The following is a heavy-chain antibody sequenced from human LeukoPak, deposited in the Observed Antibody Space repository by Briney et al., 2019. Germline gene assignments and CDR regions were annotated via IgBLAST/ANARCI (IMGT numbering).Heavy chain of an antibody. CDR3: ARGGTMVRGVIPREY. J-gene: IGHJ4*02. D-gene: IGHD3-10*01. CDR1: GGSFSGYY. Sequence: PSETLSLTCVVYGGSFSGYYWNWIRQPPGKGLDWIGEINHGESTNYNPSLKSRVTISVDTSKNQFSLELSSVTAADTAVYYCARGGTMVRGVIPREYWGQGTLVTVSS. V-gene: IGHV4-34*01. CDR2: INHGEST.